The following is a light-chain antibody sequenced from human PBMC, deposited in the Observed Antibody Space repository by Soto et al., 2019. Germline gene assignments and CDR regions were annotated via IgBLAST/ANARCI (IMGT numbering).Light chain of an antibody. V-gene: IGKV1-39*01. J-gene: IGKJ1*01. CDR1: QNINTY. CDR3: QLSHSTLLM. CDR2: AAS. Sequence: DIQMTQSPSSLSASVGDRVTITCRASQNINTYLNWYQQKPGKAPKLLIYAASALRSGVPSRFSGSGSGTDFSLTISSLQPEDCATYYCQLSHSTLLMFGQGTKVEIK.